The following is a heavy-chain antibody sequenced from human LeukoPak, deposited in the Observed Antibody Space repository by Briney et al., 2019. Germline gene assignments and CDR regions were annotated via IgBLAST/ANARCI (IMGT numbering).Heavy chain of an antibody. CDR3: ARGTDFYDSSGYSHGPFDI. D-gene: IGHD3-22*01. Sequence: SETLSLTCTVSGGSISSYYWSWIRQPPGKGLEWIGYIYYSGSTNYNPSLKSRVTMSADTSKNQFSLKLRSVTVADTAVYYCARGTDFYDSSGYSHGPFDIWGQGTMVTVSS. CDR1: GGSISSYY. CDR2: IYYSGST. V-gene: IGHV4-59*12. J-gene: IGHJ3*02.